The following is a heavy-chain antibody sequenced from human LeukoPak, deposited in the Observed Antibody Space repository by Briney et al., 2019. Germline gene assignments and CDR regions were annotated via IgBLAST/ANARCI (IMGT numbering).Heavy chain of an antibody. J-gene: IGHJ4*02. Sequence: GRSLRLSCAASGFTFISFGMHWVRQAPGKGVEWVALISYDGSNKYYADSVKGRFTISRDNSKNTLYLQMNSLRAEDAAVYYCAKDWDPGYYDSSGSYPDYWGQGTLVTVSS. CDR3: AKDWDPGYYDSSGSYPDY. D-gene: IGHD3-22*01. CDR2: ISYDGSNK. V-gene: IGHV3-30*18. CDR1: GFTFISFG.